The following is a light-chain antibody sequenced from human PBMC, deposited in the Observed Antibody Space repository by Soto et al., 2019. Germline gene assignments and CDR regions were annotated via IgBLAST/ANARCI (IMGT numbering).Light chain of an antibody. V-gene: IGKV1-33*01. J-gene: IGKJ4*01. CDR1: QDISNY. CDR3: QQYDNLGRT. Sequence: DIQMTQSPSSLSASVGDRVTITCQASQDISNYLNWYQQKPGKAPKLLIYDASNLETGVPSRFSGSGSGTEFTFTISSLQPEDIATYYCQQYDNLGRTFGGGTKVEIK. CDR2: DAS.